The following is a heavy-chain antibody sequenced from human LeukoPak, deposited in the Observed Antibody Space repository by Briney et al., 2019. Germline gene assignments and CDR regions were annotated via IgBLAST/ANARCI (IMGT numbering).Heavy chain of an antibody. V-gene: IGHV1-24*01. Sequence: ASVKVSCKASGGTFSSYAISWVRQAPGQGLEWMGGFDPEDGETIYAQKFQGRVTMTEDTSTDTAYMELSSLRSEDTAVYYCATERRYYYGMDVWGQGTTVTVSS. CDR2: FDPEDGET. CDR3: ATERRYYYGMDV. CDR1: GGTFSSYA. J-gene: IGHJ6*02.